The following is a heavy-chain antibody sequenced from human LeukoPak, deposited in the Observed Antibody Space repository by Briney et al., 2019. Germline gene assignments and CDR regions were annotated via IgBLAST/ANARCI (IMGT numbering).Heavy chain of an antibody. CDR1: GFTFSSYW. Sequence: PGGSLRLSCAASGFTFSSYWKSWVRQAPGKGLEWVANIKQDGSEKYYVDSVKGRFTISRDNAKNSPYLQMNSLRAEDTAVYYCAREFPSTTASYYFDYWGQGTLVTVSS. V-gene: IGHV3-7*01. D-gene: IGHD1-1*01. J-gene: IGHJ4*02. CDR3: AREFPSTTASYYFDY. CDR2: IKQDGSEK.